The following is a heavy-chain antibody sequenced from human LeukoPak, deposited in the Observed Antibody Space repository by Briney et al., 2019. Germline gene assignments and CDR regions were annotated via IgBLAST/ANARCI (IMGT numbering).Heavy chain of an antibody. CDR1: GFTFSNAW. Sequence: GGTLRLSSAASGFTFSNAWLSWVRQAPGKGLEWVGRIKSKAYGETTDYAAPLKRRFTISRDDTKNTLYLQMNSVHNEDPAVYYCTTHNVVVPAAIPEERDVWGKGTTVTVSS. J-gene: IGHJ6*04. D-gene: IGHD2-2*02. CDR2: IKSKAYGETT. CDR3: TTHNVVVPAAIPEERDV. V-gene: IGHV3-15*05.